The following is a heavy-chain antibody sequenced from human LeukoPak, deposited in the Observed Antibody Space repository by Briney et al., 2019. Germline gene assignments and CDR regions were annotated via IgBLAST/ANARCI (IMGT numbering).Heavy chain of an antibody. V-gene: IGHV3-23*01. J-gene: IGHJ4*02. D-gene: IGHD3-22*01. CDR3: AKYYDSSGYYHFDY. CDR2: ISGSGGST. CDR1: GFTFSNAW. Sequence: GGSLRLSCAASGFTFSNAWMSWVRQAPGKGLEWVSAISGSGGSTYYADSVKGRFTISRDNSKNTLYLQMNSLRAEDTAVYYCAKYYDSSGYYHFDYWGQGTLVTVSS.